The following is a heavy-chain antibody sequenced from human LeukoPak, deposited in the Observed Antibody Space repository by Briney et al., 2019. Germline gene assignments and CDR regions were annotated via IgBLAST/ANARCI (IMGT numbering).Heavy chain of an antibody. Sequence: GESLKISCKGSGYTFTSYWIGGVRQMPGKGLEWMGIIYPGDSDTRYSPSFQGQVTISADKSISTAYLQWSSLKASDTAVYYCARRSLTEGTGENYWGQGTLVTVSS. J-gene: IGHJ4*02. CDR1: GYTFTSYW. D-gene: IGHD3-10*01. V-gene: IGHV5-51*01. CDR2: IYPGDSDT. CDR3: ARRSLTEGTGENY.